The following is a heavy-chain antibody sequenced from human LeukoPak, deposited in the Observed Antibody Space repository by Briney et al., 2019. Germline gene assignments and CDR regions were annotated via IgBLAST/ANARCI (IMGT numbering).Heavy chain of an antibody. D-gene: IGHD6-13*01. CDR3: ARIGGIAAAGTRHDAFDI. CDR1: GGSFNNYY. CDR2: INHTGSS. Sequence: SETLSLTCAVYGGSFNNYYWTWIRQSPGKGPEWIGEINHTGSSSYNPSLRNRVAMTVDTSKNQFSLKLSSVTAADTAVYYCARIGGIAAAGTRHDAFDIWGQGTMVTVSS. V-gene: IGHV4-34*01. J-gene: IGHJ3*02.